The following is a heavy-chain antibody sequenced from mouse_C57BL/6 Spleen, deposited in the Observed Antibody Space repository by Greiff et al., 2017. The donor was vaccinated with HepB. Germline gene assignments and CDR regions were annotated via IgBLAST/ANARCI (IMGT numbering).Heavy chain of an antibody. V-gene: IGHV1-39*01. CDR3: SRSSVYDGYQGRAMDY. J-gene: IGHJ4*01. CDR2: INPNYGTT. D-gene: IGHD2-3*01. Sequence: LVESGPELVKPGASVKISCKASGYSFTDYNMNWVKQSNGKSLEWIGVINPNYGTTSYNQKFKGKATLTVDQSSSTAYMQLNSLTSEDSAVYYCSRSSVYDGYQGRAMDYWGQGTSVTVSS. CDR1: GYSFTDYN.